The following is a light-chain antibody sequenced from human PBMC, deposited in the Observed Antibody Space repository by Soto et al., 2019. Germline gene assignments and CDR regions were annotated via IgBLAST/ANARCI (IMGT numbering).Light chain of an antibody. CDR1: QSVSSSY. CDR2: GAS. Sequence: DIVLTQSPGTLSLSPGERATLSCRASQSVSSSYLAWYQQKPGQAPRLLIYGASNRATGIPARFSGSGSGTDFTLTISSLQPEDFATYYCQQSYSTPITFGQGTRLEIK. J-gene: IGKJ5*01. V-gene: IGKV3-20*01. CDR3: QQSYSTPIT.